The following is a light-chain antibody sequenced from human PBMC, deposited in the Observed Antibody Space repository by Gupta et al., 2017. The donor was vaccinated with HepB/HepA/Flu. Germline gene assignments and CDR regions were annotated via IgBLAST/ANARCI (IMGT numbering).Light chain of an antibody. CDR1: SSNIGSNT. J-gene: IGLJ3*02. CDR3: VAWDDSLNGVV. Sequence: QSVLTQPPSASGAPGQRVTISCSGSSSNIGSNTVNWYHQLPGTAPKLLIYSSNQRPSGVPDRFSGSKSGTSASLAISGLQSEDEADYYCVAWDDSLNGVVFGGGTKLTVL. V-gene: IGLV1-44*01. CDR2: SSN.